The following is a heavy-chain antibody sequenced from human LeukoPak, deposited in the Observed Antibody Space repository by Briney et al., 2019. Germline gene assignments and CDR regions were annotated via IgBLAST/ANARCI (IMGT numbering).Heavy chain of an antibody. CDR2: IIPIFGTA. J-gene: IGHJ5*02. CDR3: ARDGDDSSGYYFSSWFDP. D-gene: IGHD3-22*01. Sequence: SVKVSCKASGGTFSSYAISWVRQAPGQGLEWMGGIIPIFGTANYAQKFQGRVTITADESTSTAYMELSSLRSEDTAVYYCARDGDDSSGYYFSSWFDPWGQGTLVTASS. V-gene: IGHV1-69*01. CDR1: GGTFSSYA.